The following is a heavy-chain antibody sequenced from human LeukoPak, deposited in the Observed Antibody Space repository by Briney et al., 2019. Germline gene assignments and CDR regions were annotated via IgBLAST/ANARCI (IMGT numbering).Heavy chain of an antibody. J-gene: IGHJ6*03. CDR2: IYTSGST. CDR1: GGSISSYY. Sequence: SETLSLTCTVSGGSISSYYWSWIRQPAGKGLEWIGRIYTSGSTNYNPSLKGRVTMSVDTSKNQFSLKLVSVTAADTAVYYCAREVVVITTDGYYYYYMDVWGKGTTVTISS. D-gene: IGHD3-22*01. CDR3: AREVVVITTDGYYYYYMDV. V-gene: IGHV4-4*07.